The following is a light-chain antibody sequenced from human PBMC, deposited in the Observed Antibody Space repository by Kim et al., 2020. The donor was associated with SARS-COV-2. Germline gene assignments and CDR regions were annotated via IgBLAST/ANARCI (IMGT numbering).Light chain of an antibody. CDR1: QTINTF. Sequence: SVGDKVAITCRASQTINTFLNWYQQKPGKAPKLLIYDSSSLQSGVPSRFSGSGSGTDFTLTISSLQPEDFATYYCQQSYSTPRYTFGQGTKLEI. J-gene: IGKJ2*01. V-gene: IGKV1-39*01. CDR2: DSS. CDR3: QQSYSTPRYT.